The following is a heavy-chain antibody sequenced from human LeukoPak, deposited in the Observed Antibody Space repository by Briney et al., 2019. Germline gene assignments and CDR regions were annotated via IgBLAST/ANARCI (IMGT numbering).Heavy chain of an antibody. D-gene: IGHD3-22*01. CDR2: IYPGDSDT. Sequence: GESLKISRKGSGYSFTSYWIGWVRQMPGKGLEWMGIIYPGDSDTRYSPSFQGQVTISADKSISTAYLQWSSLKASDTAMYYCARPGYYYDSSGYYSFPTDYWGQGTLVTVSS. J-gene: IGHJ4*02. V-gene: IGHV5-51*01. CDR1: GYSFTSYW. CDR3: ARPGYYYDSSGYYSFPTDY.